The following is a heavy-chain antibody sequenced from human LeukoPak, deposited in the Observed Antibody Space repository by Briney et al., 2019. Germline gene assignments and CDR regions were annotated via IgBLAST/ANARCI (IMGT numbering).Heavy chain of an antibody. V-gene: IGHV3-21*01. D-gene: IGHD3/OR15-3a*01. CDR2: ISSSSSSYI. CDR3: ARDKGNYDFVRRKNYYYMDV. Sequence: GGSLRLSCAASGFTFSSYSMNWVRQAPGKGLEWVSSISSSSSSYIYYVDSVKGRFTISRDNAKNSLYLQMNSLRAEDTAVYYCARDKGNYDFVRRKNYYYMDVWGKGTTVTVSS. J-gene: IGHJ6*03. CDR1: GFTFSSYS.